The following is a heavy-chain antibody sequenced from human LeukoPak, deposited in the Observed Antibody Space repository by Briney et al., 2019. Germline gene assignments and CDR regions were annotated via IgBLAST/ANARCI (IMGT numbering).Heavy chain of an antibody. CDR2: IRSKTYGGTT. J-gene: IGHJ4*02. CDR1: GFTFDDYG. CDR3: TGGSGGYPNY. V-gene: IGHV3-49*04. Sequence: GGSLRLSCAASGFTFDDYGMSWVRQAPGKGLEWVGFIRSKTYGGTTEYAASVKGRFTISRDDSKSIAYLQMNSLKSEDAAVYYCTGGSGGYPNYWGQGTLVTVSS. D-gene: IGHD3-22*01.